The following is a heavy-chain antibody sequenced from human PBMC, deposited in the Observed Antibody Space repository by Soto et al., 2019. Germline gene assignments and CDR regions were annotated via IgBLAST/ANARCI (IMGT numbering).Heavy chain of an antibody. J-gene: IGHJ5*02. CDR3: ATQEVGGTYVYTFDP. Sequence: PSVTLSLTCPVAGGSITSSSYYWGWKRQPPGKGLEWIGSIYYSGSTYYNPSLKSRVTISVDTSKNQFSLKLSSVTAADTAVYYCATQEVGGTYVYTFDPWGQGTLVTVSS. D-gene: IGHD1-26*01. V-gene: IGHV4-39*01. CDR2: IYYSGST. CDR1: GGSITSSSYY.